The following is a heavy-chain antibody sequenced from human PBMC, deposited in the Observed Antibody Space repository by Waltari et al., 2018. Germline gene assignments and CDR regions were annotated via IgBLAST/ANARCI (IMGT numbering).Heavy chain of an antibody. CDR3: AKDSSHQGPDY. J-gene: IGHJ4*02. Sequence: EVQLLESGGGLVQPGGSLRLSCAASGFTFRSYAMSWVRQAPGKGLEWVSVIYSGGSTYYADSVKGRFTISRDNAKNTLYLQMNSLRAEDTAVYYCAKDSSHQGPDYWGQGTLVTVSS. CDR2: IYSGGST. CDR1: GFTFRSYA. V-gene: IGHV3-23*03.